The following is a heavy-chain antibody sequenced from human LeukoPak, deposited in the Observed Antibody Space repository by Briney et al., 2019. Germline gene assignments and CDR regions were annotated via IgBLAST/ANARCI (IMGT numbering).Heavy chain of an antibody. V-gene: IGHV1-69*01. Sequence: GASVKVSCKASGGTFSSYAISWVRQAPGQGLEWMGGIIPIFGTANYAQKFQGRVTITADESTSTAYMELSSLRSEDTAVYYCASYRRRYYDILTGYFDAFDNWGQGTMVTASS. CDR1: GGTFSSYA. CDR3: ASYRRRYYDILTGYFDAFDN. J-gene: IGHJ3*02. D-gene: IGHD3-9*01. CDR2: IIPIFGTA.